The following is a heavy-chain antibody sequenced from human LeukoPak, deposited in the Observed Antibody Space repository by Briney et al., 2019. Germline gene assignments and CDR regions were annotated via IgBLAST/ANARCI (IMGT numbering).Heavy chain of an antibody. CDR3: ARDGEDIVVVPAAHDVWFDP. D-gene: IGHD2-2*01. J-gene: IGHJ5*02. CDR2: ISAYNGNT. CDR1: GYTFTSYG. Sequence: ASVKVSCKASGYTFTSYGISWVRQAPGQGLEWMGWISAYNGNTNYAQKLQGRVTMTTDTSTSTAYMELRSLRSDDTAVYYSARDGEDIVVVPAAHDVWFDPWGQGTLVTVSS. V-gene: IGHV1-18*01.